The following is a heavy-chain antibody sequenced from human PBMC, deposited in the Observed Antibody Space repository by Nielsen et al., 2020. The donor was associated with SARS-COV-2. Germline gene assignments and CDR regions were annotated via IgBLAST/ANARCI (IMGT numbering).Heavy chain of an antibody. J-gene: IGHJ3*02. CDR3: ARDSTYYYDNSGYSDAFDI. CDR2: MNPNSGNT. D-gene: IGHD3-22*01. V-gene: IGHV1-8*01. Sequence: ASVKVSCKTSGYTFISYDINWVRQATGQGLEWMGWMNPNSGNTGYAQKFKGRVTMTRNTSISTAYMELSSLRSDDTAVYYCARDSTYYYDNSGYSDAFDIWGQGTMVTVSS. CDR1: GYTFISYD.